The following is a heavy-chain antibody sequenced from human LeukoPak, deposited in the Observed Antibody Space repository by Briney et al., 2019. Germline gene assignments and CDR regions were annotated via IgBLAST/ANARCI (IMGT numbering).Heavy chain of an antibody. CDR2: FSGNGGRI. J-gene: IGHJ4*02. CDR3: AKDGCSGGSCFSHFDY. CDR1: GFTFTSYA. D-gene: IGHD2-15*01. Sequence: GGSLRLSCVASGFTFTSYAMNWVRQAPGKGLEWVSGFSGNGGRIYYADSVKGRFTISRDNSKNMVYLQMNSLRDEDTAVYFCAKDGCSGGSCFSHFDYWGQGTLVTVSS. V-gene: IGHV3-23*01.